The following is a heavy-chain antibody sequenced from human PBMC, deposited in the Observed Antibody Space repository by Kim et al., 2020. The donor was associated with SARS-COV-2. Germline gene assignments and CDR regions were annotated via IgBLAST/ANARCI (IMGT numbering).Heavy chain of an antibody. CDR3: ARLGRGGWGWFDP. CDR2: MNGDGSSI. CDR1: GFTFSSCW. V-gene: IGHV3-74*01. D-gene: IGHD6-19*01. J-gene: IGHJ5*02. Sequence: GGSLRLSCTASGFTFSSCWMHWFRQVPGKGLEWVSRMNGDGSSISYADFVKGRFTISRDNAKNTLYLQMNSLRAEDTAVYYCARLGRGGWGWFDPWGQGTLVTVSS.